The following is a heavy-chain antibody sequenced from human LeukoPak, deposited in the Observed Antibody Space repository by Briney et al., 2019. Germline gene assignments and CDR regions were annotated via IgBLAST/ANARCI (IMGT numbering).Heavy chain of an antibody. J-gene: IGHJ4*02. Sequence: GGSLRLSCAASGFTFSNAWMGWVRQAPGKGLEWVGRIKSKTDGGTTDYAAPVKGRFTISRDDSKNTLYLQMNSLKTEDTAVYYCTTDRKQLDYFDYWGQGTLVTVSS. CDR1: GFTFSNAW. V-gene: IGHV3-15*01. CDR3: TTDRKQLDYFDY. CDR2: IKSKTDGGTT. D-gene: IGHD6-6*01.